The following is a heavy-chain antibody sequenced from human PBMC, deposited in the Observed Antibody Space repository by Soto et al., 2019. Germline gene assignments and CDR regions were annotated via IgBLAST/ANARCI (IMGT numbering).Heavy chain of an antibody. V-gene: IGHV3-48*02. CDR2: ISSSSSTI. Sequence: GGSLRLSCAASGFTFSSYSMNWVRQAPGKGLEWVSYISSSSSTIYYADSVKGRFTISRDNAKNSLYLQMNSLRDEDTAVYYCARASPLYYYDSSGYGGMDVWGQGTTVTVSS. CDR3: ARASPLYYYDSSGYGGMDV. D-gene: IGHD3-22*01. CDR1: GFTFSSYS. J-gene: IGHJ6*02.